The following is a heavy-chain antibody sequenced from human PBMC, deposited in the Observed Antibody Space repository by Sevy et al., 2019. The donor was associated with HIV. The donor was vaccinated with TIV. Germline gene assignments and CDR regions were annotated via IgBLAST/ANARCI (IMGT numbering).Heavy chain of an antibody. CDR3: AKEYRIAVAGTVAFDI. D-gene: IGHD6-19*01. V-gene: IGHV3-23*01. Sequence: GGSLRLSCAASGFTFSSYPMSWVRQAPGKGLEWVSAISGSGFDTYYGDSVKGRFTLSRDNSKNTVHLQMNSLRAEDTATYFCAKEYRIAVAGTVAFDIWGQGTMVTVSS. CDR1: GFTFSSYP. CDR2: ISGSGFDT. J-gene: IGHJ3*02.